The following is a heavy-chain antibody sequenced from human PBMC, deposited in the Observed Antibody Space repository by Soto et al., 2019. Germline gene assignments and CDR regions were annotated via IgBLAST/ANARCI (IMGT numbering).Heavy chain of an antibody. CDR3: ARDRCSSTSCYTSPGRYYYYYYGMDV. J-gene: IGHJ6*02. D-gene: IGHD2-2*02. CDR1: GYTFTGCH. Sequence: ASVKVPSKASGYTFTGCHMHWLRQAPGQGHERMGWSNPNGGGTNYAEKFQGRVTMTRDKSISTAYMELSRLRSDDTAVYYCARDRCSSTSCYTSPGRYYYYYYGMDVWGQGTTVTVSS. CDR2: SNPNGGGT. V-gene: IGHV1-2*02.